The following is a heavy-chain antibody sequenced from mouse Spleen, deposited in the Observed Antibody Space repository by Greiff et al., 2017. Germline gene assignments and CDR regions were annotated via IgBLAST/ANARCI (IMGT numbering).Heavy chain of an antibody. D-gene: IGHD2-2*01. CDR3: TTGSYGYDDY. CDR1: GFNIKDDY. Sequence: VQLQQSEAELVRPGASVKLSCTASGFNIKDDYMHWVKQRPEQGLEWIGWIDPENGDTEYASKFQGKATITADTSSNTAYLQLSSLTSEDTAVYYCTTGSYGYDDYWGQGTTLTVSS. V-gene: IGHV14-4*01. CDR2: IDPENGDT. J-gene: IGHJ2*01.